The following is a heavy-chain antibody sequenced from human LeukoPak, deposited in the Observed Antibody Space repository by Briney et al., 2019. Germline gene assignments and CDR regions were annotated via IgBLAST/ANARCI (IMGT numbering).Heavy chain of an antibody. CDR3: ARYSPKRRIAAAGYFDY. V-gene: IGHV4-39*01. CDR2: IYYSGST. CDR1: GGSISSSSYY. J-gene: IGHJ4*02. D-gene: IGHD6-13*01. Sequence: PSETLSLTCTVSGGSISSSSYYWGWIRQPPGKGLEWIGSIYYSGSTYYNPSLKSRVTISVDTSKNQFSLKLSSVTAADTAVYYCARYSPKRRIAAAGYFDYWGQGTLVTVSS.